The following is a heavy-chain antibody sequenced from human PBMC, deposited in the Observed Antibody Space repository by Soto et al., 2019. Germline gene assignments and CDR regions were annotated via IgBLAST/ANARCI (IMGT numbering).Heavy chain of an antibody. J-gene: IGHJ6*02. V-gene: IGHV1-69*01. D-gene: IGHD3-10*02. CDR3: AGNVLSHFGVDV. CDR2: IIPSFGTA. CDR1: GGTFSSYA. Sequence: QVQLVQSGAEVKKPGSSVKVSCKASGGTFSSYAISRQRQAPGQGLEWMGGIIPSFGTANYSHKVQGRLTITADESTGTAYMELGSLRSEDTVVYYCAGNVLSHFGVDVWGQGTTVTVA.